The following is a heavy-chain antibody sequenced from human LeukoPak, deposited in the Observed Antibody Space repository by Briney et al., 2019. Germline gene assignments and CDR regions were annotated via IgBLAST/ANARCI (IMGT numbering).Heavy chain of an antibody. J-gene: IGHJ5*02. CDR3: ARAPFNRITMVRGVIGWFDP. CDR2: IIPIFGAA. V-gene: IGHV1-69*13. CDR1: VDTFSSYA. D-gene: IGHD3-10*01. Sequence: SVKVSCKSSVDTFSSYAISWVRQAPGQGLEWMGGIIPIFGAANYAQKFQGRVTITADESTSTAYMELSSLRSEDTAVYYCARAPFNRITMVRGVIGWFDPWGQGTLVTVSS.